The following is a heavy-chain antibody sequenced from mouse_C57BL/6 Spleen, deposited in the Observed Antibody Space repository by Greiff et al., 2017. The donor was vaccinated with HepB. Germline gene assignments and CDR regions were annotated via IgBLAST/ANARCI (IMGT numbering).Heavy chain of an antibody. V-gene: IGHV6-3*01. CDR2: IRLKSDNYAT. CDR3: TGSNWDGWFAY. J-gene: IGHJ3*01. CDR1: GFTFSNYW. D-gene: IGHD4-1*02. Sequence: EVKLVESGGGLVQPGGSMKLSCVASGFTFSNYWMNWVRQSPEKGLEWVAQIRLKSDNYATHYAESVKGRFTISRDDSKSSVYLQMNNLRAEDTGIYYCTGSNWDGWFAYWGQGTLVTVSA.